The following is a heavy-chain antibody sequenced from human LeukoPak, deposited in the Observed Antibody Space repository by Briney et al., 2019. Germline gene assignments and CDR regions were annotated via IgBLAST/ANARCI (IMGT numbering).Heavy chain of an antibody. CDR1: GFTFSSYA. CDR2: ISFDGTDA. CDR3: AKTTMVRGGPFDY. J-gene: IGHJ4*02. D-gene: IGHD3-10*01. Sequence: GGSLRLSCAASGFTFSSYAIHWVRQAPGKGLEWVAVISFDGTDAFYADSVKGRFTISRDNSKNTLYLQMNSLRAEDTAVYYCAKTTMVRGGPFDYWGQGTLVTVSS. V-gene: IGHV3-30*04.